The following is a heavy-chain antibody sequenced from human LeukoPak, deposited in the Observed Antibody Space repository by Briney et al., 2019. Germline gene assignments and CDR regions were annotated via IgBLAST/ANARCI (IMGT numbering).Heavy chain of an antibody. CDR1: GFTFSSYA. CDR2: IYSGGST. CDR3: AKEFGNYGGDY. V-gene: IGHV3-53*01. J-gene: IGHJ4*02. D-gene: IGHD4-11*01. Sequence: GRSLRLSCAASGFTFSSYAMHWVRQAPGKGLEWVSVIYSGGSTYYADSVKGRFTISRDNPKNTLYLQMNSLRAEDTAVYYCAKEFGNYGGDYWGQGTLVTVSS.